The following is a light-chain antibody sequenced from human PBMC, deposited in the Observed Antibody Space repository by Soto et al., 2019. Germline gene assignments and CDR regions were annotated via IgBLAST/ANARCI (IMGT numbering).Light chain of an antibody. CDR2: KAS. J-gene: IGKJ2*01. V-gene: IGKV1-5*03. CDR3: QQYNSYSPT. CDR1: QSISDW. Sequence: DIQMTQSPSTLSASVGDRVTITCRASQSISDWLAWYQQKPGKAPKLLIYKASSLESGAPSRFSGSGSGTEFTLTISSLQPDDFATYHCQQYNSYSPTFGQGTKLEIK.